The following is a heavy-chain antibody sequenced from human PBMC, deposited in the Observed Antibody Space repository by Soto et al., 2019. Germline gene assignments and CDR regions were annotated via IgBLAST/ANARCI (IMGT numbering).Heavy chain of an antibody. D-gene: IGHD3-10*01. CDR3: ARDVGVRYYDLDV. Sequence: QVQLVESGGGTVQPGRSLRLSCEVSGFRFSGHGFHWVRQAPGKGLEWVAVIWYDGSKRYYADSVKGRFTISRDNSKSTLYLQMNSLRGDDTAVYYCARDVGVRYYDLDVWGQGTTVNVSS. V-gene: IGHV3-33*01. CDR1: GFRFSGHG. CDR2: IWYDGSKR. J-gene: IGHJ6*02.